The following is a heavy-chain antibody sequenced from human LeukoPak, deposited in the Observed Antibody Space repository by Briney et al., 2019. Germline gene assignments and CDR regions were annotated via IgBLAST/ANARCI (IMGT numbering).Heavy chain of an antibody. CDR1: GFTFDDYA. V-gene: IGHV3-9*01. CDR3: AKERARDILTGPVDY. D-gene: IGHD3-9*01. CDR2: ISWNSGSI. J-gene: IGHJ4*02. Sequence: GGSLRLSCAASGFTFDDYAMHWVRQAPGKGLEWVSGISWNSGSIGYADSVKGRFTISRDNAKNSLYLQMNSLRAEDTALYYCAKERARDILTGPVDYWGQGTLVTVSS.